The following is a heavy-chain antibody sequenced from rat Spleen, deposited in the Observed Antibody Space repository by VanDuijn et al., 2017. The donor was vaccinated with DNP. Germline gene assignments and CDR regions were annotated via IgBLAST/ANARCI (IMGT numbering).Heavy chain of an antibody. Sequence: EVQLVESGGGLIQPGRSIKLSCAASGFTFSNYDMAWVRQAPKKGLEWVASIGYGGSGTYYGDSVKGRFTISRDNAKNTLYLQMDSLRSEDTATYYCASLWTLAYWGQGVMVTVSS. CDR2: IGYGGSGT. J-gene: IGHJ2*01. V-gene: IGHV5-22*01. D-gene: IGHD1-3*01. CDR1: GFTFSNYD. CDR3: ASLWTLAY.